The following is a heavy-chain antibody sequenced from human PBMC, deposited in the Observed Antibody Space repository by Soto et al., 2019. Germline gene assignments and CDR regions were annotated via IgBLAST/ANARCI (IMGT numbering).Heavy chain of an antibody. D-gene: IGHD2-21*02. CDR2: ISTRSDV. Sequence: GGSLRLSCTASEFSLSTYSMNWVRQAPGKGLEWVSSISTRSDVYYADSVKGRFTIARDNAKNSLSLQMNSLSAEDTGVYYCAREKTAWPLAYGLEVWGQGTTVTVSS. J-gene: IGHJ6*02. CDR3: AREKTAWPLAYGLEV. CDR1: EFSLSTYS. V-gene: IGHV3-21*03.